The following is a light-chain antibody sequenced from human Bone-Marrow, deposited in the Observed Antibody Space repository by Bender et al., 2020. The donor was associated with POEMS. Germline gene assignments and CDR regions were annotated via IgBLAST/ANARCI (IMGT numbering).Light chain of an antibody. J-gene: IGLJ3*02. CDR3: SSYAGSSSWV. V-gene: IGLV2-23*02. CDR1: SSDVGGYNL. Sequence: QSALTQPASVSGSPGQSITISCTGSSSDVGGYNLVSWYQQHPGRAPKLMIYQVTKRPSGVSPRFSGSKSGNTTSLTISGLQADDEADYYCSSYAGSSSWVLGGGTKVTVL. CDR2: QVT.